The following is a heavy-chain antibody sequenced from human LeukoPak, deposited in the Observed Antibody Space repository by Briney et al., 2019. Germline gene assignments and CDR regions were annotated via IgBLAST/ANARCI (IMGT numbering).Heavy chain of an antibody. CDR2: INHSGST. V-gene: IGHV4-34*01. D-gene: IGHD3-16*01. Sequence: PSETLSLTCAVDGGSFSGYYWSWIRQPPGKGLEWIGEINHSGSTNYNPSLKSRVTISVDTSKNQFSLKLSSVTAADTAVYYCARGPYSRKGYFDYWGQGTLVTVSS. CDR3: ARGPYSRKGYFDY. J-gene: IGHJ4*02. CDR1: GGSFSGYY.